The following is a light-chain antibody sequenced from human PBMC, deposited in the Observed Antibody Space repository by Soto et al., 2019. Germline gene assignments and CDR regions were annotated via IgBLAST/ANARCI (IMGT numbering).Light chain of an antibody. CDR3: QQYNTWPS. CDR2: GAS. CDR1: QGISRN. J-gene: IGKJ4*01. V-gene: IGKV3-15*01. Sequence: EIVMTQSPATLSVSPGERATLSCRASQGISRNLAWYQQKAGQVPRLLLYGASTRATGVPARFSGSGSGTEFTLTISSLQSEDFAVYYCQQYNTWPSFGGGTKVDIK.